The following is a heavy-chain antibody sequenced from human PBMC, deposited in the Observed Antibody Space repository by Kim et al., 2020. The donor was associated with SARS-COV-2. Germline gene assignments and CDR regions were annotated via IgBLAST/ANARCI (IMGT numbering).Heavy chain of an antibody. V-gene: IGHV4-59*08. Sequence: SETLSLTCTVSGVSITDYYWSWIRQPPGKGLEWIGYFYYSGSTSYNPSLKSRVTISEGMSKNQLSLKLSSVTAADTAVYYCARQTGLYYYESSGYYTFDVWGQGTMVTVSS. CDR2: FYYSGST. D-gene: IGHD3-22*01. CDR1: GVSITDYY. J-gene: IGHJ3*01. CDR3: ARQTGLYYYESSGYYTFDV.